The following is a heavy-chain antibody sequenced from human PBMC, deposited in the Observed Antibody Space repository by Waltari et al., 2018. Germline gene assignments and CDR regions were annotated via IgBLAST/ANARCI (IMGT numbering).Heavy chain of an antibody. Sequence: QVQLVQSGAEVKKPGSSVKVSCKASGGTFSSHAISWVRQAPGQGLEGVGGIIPIFGTANCEQKFQGRVTITADESTSTAYMELSSLRSEATAVYYCATEYNWNYGTGWGQGTLVTVSS. CDR3: ATEYNWNYGTG. V-gene: IGHV1-69*01. CDR1: GGTFSSHA. CDR2: IIPIFGTA. D-gene: IGHD1-7*01. J-gene: IGHJ4*02.